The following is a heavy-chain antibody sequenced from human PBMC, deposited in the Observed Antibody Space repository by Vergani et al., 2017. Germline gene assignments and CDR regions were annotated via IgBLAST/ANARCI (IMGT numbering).Heavy chain of an antibody. CDR2: ISSSSSYI. CDR1: GFTFSSYS. CDR3: ARVSSSGATYRKHYFDY. D-gene: IGHD6-19*01. J-gene: IGHJ4*02. Sequence: EVQLVESGGGLVKPGGSLRLSCAASGFTFSSYSMNWVRQAPGKGLEWVSSISSSSSYIYYADSVKGRFTISRDNAKNSLYLQMNSLRAEDTAVYYCARVSSSGATYRKHYFDYWGQGTLVTVSS. V-gene: IGHV3-21*01.